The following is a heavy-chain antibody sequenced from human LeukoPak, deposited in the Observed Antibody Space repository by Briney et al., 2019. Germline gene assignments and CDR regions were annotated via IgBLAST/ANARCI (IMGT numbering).Heavy chain of an antibody. J-gene: IGHJ6*03. CDR1: GFTFSSYG. Sequence: GGSLRLSCAASGFTFSSYGMHWFRQAPGKGLEWVAFIRYDGSNKYYADSVKGRFTISRDNSKNTLYLQMNSLRAEDTAVYYCAKDTTGTTPMDVWGKGTTVTVSS. CDR2: IRYDGSNK. V-gene: IGHV3-30*02. CDR3: AKDTTGTTPMDV. D-gene: IGHD1-1*01.